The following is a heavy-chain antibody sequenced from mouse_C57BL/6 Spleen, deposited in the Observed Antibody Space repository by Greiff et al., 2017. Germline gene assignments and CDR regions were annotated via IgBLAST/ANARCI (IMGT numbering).Heavy chain of an antibody. Sequence: QVQLQQPGAELVKPGASVKMSCKASGYTFTSYWITWVKQRPGQGLEWIGDIYPGSGSTNYNEKFKGKATLTVDTSSSTAYMQLSSLTSGDSAVYYCARAPFTTVVASGDWGHGTTLT. CDR3: ARAPFTTVVASGD. CDR1: GYTFTSYW. J-gene: IGHJ2*01. CDR2: IYPGSGST. D-gene: IGHD1-1*01. V-gene: IGHV1-55*01.